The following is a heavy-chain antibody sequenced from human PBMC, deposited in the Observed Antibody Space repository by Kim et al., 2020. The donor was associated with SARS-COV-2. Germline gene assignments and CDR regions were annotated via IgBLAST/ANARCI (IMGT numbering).Heavy chain of an antibody. V-gene: IGHV1-3*01. Sequence: ASVKVSCKASGYTFTSYAMHWVRQAPGQRLEWMGWINAGNGNTKYSQKFQGRVTITRDTSASTAHMELRSLRSEDTAVYYCARDPDNYGNYGQENWFYPWGQGTLVTVSS. CDR1: GYTFTSYA. CDR3: ARDPDNYGNYGQENWFYP. J-gene: IGHJ5*02. CDR2: INAGNGNT. D-gene: IGHD4-17*01.